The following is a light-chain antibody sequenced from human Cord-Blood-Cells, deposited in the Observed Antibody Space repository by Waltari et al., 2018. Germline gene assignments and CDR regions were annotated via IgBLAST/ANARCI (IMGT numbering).Light chain of an antibody. CDR1: SSDVGGYNY. Sequence: QSALTQLRSVSGSPGQSVTLSCTGTSSDVGGYNYVPWYQQHPGKAPKLMIYDVSKRPSGVPDRFSGSKSGNTASLTISGLQAEDEADYYCCSYAGSYVFGTGTKVTVL. V-gene: IGLV2-11*01. J-gene: IGLJ1*01. CDR2: DVS. CDR3: CSYAGSYV.